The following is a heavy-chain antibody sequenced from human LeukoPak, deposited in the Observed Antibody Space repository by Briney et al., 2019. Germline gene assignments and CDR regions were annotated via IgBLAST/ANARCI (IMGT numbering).Heavy chain of an antibody. Sequence: PSETLSLTCTVSGGSISSYYWSWIRQPPGKGLEWIGEINHSGSTNYNPSLKSRVTISVDTSKNQFSLKLSSVTAADTAVYYCARGQSRGAHYYYYGMDVWGQGTTVTVSS. CDR2: INHSGST. V-gene: IGHV4-34*01. CDR3: ARGQSRGAHYYYYGMDV. CDR1: GGSISSYY. D-gene: IGHD3-10*01. J-gene: IGHJ6*02.